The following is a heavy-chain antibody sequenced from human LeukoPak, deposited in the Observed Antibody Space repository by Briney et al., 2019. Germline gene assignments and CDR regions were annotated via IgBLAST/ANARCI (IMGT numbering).Heavy chain of an antibody. V-gene: IGHV3-30*04. D-gene: IGHD3-10*01. Sequence: GGSLRLSCAASGFTFNIYSLHWVRQAPGKGLEWVAVISYDGSGSFYTDSVEGRFTISRDNSNNTLFLQMNGLSPEDTAVYYCARDVVPGSVPYRAANRFDPWGQGTLVTVSS. CDR3: ARDVVPGSVPYRAANRFDP. J-gene: IGHJ5*02. CDR1: GFTFNIYS. CDR2: ISYDGSGS.